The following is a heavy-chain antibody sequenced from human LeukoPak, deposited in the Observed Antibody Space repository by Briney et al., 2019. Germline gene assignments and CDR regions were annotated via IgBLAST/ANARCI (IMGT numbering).Heavy chain of an antibody. CDR3: ARSPEWFGESRNYYFDY. D-gene: IGHD3-10*01. CDR2: ISAYNGNT. V-gene: IGHV1-18*01. CDR1: GYTFTSYG. Sequence: ASVKVSCKASGYTFTSYGITWVRRAPGQGLEWMGWISAYNGNTNYAQKFQGRVTMTTDTSTSTAYMELRSLRFDDTAVYYCARSPEWFGESRNYYFDYWGQGTLVTVSS. J-gene: IGHJ4*02.